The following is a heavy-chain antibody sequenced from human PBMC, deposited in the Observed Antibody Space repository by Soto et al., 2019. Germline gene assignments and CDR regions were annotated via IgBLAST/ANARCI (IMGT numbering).Heavy chain of an antibody. CDR1: GYTFTSYG. D-gene: IGHD1-26*01. J-gene: IGHJ4*02. CDR2: ISAYNGNT. Sequence: QGQLVQSGAEVKKPGASVKVSCKASGYTFTSYGISWVRQAPGQGLEWMGWISAYNGNTNYAQKLQGRVTMTTDTSPRTGYMGVGSLGSDDTAVYYWARGGGAIAPRGNPVDYWGQGTLVTVSS. V-gene: IGHV1-18*01. CDR3: ARGGGAIAPRGNPVDY.